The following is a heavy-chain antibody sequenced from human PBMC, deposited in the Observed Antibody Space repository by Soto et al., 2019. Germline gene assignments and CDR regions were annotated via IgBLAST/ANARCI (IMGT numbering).Heavy chain of an antibody. Sequence: EVRMVESGGGLVEPGGSLRLSCAASGFTFSSAGINWVRQAPGKGLEWIGRIKSKTNGGTTDFAAPVKGRFAISRDDSKDMVYLQMDSLKTEDTAAYYCTTDSLFTGAVVRFDFWGHGTLVTVSS. D-gene: IGHD3-9*01. J-gene: IGHJ4*01. CDR3: TTDSLFTGAVVRFDF. CDR1: GFTFSSAG. V-gene: IGHV3-15*07. CDR2: IKSKTNGGTT.